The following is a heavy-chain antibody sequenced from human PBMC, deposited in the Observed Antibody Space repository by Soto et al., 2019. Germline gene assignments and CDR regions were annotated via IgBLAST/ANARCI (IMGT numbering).Heavy chain of an antibody. J-gene: IGHJ6*02. V-gene: IGHV3-30*18. CDR2: VSYDGDHK. CDR3: AKDVGPQLVLSSGMDI. D-gene: IGHD6-13*01. CDR1: GFTFRSFG. Sequence: QVQLVESGGGVIQPGTSLSLSCGSSGFTFRSFGMYWVRQAPGKGLEWVAVVSYDGDHKYYADSVKGRFTVSRDNAKNMLTLQINSLRGEDKAEYYCAKDVGPQLVLSSGMDIWGQGATVSVSS.